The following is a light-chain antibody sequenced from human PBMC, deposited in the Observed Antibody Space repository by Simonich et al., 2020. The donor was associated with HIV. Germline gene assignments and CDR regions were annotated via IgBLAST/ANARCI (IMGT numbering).Light chain of an antibody. J-gene: IGKJ1*01. CDR1: QSVSSSY. CDR3: QQYNNWPPWT. CDR2: GAS. V-gene: IGKV3D-15*01. Sequence: EIVMTQSPATLSVSPGERVTPSCRASQSVSSSYLAWYQHKPGQAPRLLIYGASSRATGNPDRFSGSGSGTEFTLTISSMQSEDFAVYYCQQYNNWPPWTFGQGTKVEIK.